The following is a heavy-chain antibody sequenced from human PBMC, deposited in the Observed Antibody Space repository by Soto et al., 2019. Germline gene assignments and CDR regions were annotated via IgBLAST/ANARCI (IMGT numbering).Heavy chain of an antibody. CDR2: IWYDGSNK. CDR3: ARDGKPSAEGYFDL. J-gene: IGHJ2*01. V-gene: IGHV3-33*01. Sequence: QVQLVESGGGVVQPGRSLRLSCAAAGFTFSSYGMHRVRQAPGKGLEWVAVIWYDGSNKYYADSVKGRFTISRDNSKNTVYLEMNSLRAEDTAVYYCARDGKPSAEGYFDLWGRGTLVTVSS. CDR1: GFTFSSYG.